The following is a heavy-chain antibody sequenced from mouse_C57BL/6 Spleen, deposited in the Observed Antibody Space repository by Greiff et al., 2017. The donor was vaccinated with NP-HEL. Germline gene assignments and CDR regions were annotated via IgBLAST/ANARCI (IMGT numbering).Heavy chain of an antibody. V-gene: IGHV1-15*01. CDR2: IDPETGGT. Sequence: VKLQQSGAELVRPGASVTLFCKASGYTFTDYEMHWVKQTPVHGLEWIGAIDPETGGTAYNQKFKGKAILTADKSSSTAYMELRSLTSEDSAVYYCTRDDGPFAYWGQGTLVTVSA. D-gene: IGHD2-3*01. CDR1: GYTFTDYE. CDR3: TRDDGPFAY. J-gene: IGHJ3*01.